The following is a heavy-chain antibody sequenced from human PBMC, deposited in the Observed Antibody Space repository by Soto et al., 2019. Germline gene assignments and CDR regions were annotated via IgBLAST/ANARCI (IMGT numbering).Heavy chain of an antibody. J-gene: IGHJ4*02. V-gene: IGHV1-69*08. CDR1: GGTFSSYT. CDR2: IIPILGIA. Sequence: QVQLVQSGAEVKKPGSSVKVSCKASGGTFSSYTISWVRQAPGQGLEWMGRIIPILGIANYAQKFQGRVTITADKSTSTAYMELSSLRSEDTAVYYCARDRDDYGGNGDRPFDYWGQGTLVTVSS. D-gene: IGHD4-17*01. CDR3: ARDRDDYGGNGDRPFDY.